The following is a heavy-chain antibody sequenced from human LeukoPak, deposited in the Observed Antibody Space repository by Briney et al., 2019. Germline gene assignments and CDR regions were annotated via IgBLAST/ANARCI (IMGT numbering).Heavy chain of an antibody. V-gene: IGHV3-23*01. CDR2: ISGSGGST. CDR3: AKRVGSWFHFDY. D-gene: IGHD6-13*01. J-gene: IGHJ4*02. CDR1: GFTFSSYA. Sequence: SGGSLRLSCAASGFTFSSYAMSWVRQAPGKGLEWVSAISGSGGSTYYADSVRGRFTISRDNSKNTLYLQMNSLRAEDTAVYYCAKRVGSWFHFDYWGQGTLVTVSS.